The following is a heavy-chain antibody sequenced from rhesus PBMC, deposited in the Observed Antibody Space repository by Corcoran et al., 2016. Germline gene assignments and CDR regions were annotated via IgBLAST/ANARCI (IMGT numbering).Heavy chain of an antibody. J-gene: IGHJ4*01. D-gene: IGHD3-3*01. Sequence: QVQLQESGPGLVKPSETLSVTCAVAGGSISSSYWSWIRQAPGKGLEWVGYIYGSCSSTDYNPSLTSRVTLSVATSKNQCSLKLSAVTAADTAVYYCASSKYYMLYWGQGVLVTVSS. CDR1: GGSISSSY. V-gene: IGHV4-169*02. CDR3: ASSKYYMLY. CDR2: IYGSCSST.